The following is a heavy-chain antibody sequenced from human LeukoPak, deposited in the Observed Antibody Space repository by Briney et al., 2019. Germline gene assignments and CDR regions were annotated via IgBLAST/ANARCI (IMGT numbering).Heavy chain of an antibody. Sequence: PSETLSLTCTVSRGAITGDRHYWSWIRQPPGKGLEWIGYIYHSGSTYYNPSLKSRVTISVDRSKNQFSLKLSSVTAADTAVYYCARAGCGGDCYLLFSYYFDYWGQGTLVTVSS. V-gene: IGHV4-30-2*01. CDR3: ARAGCGGDCYLLFSYYFDY. J-gene: IGHJ4*02. CDR1: RGAITGDRHY. D-gene: IGHD2-21*01. CDR2: IYHSGST.